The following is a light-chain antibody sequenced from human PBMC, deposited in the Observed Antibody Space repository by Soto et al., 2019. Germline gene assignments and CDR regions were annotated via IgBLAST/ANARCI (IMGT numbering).Light chain of an antibody. CDR2: ENN. CDR1: SSNIGNNC. J-gene: IGLJ3*02. CDR3: GTWDSSLSAWV. V-gene: IGLV1-51*02. Sequence: QSVLTQPPSVSAAPGQKVTISCSGSSSNIGNNCVSWYQQLPGTAPKLLIYENNKRPSGIPDRFSGSKSGTSATLGITGLQTGDEADYYCGTWDSSLSAWVFGGGTELTVL.